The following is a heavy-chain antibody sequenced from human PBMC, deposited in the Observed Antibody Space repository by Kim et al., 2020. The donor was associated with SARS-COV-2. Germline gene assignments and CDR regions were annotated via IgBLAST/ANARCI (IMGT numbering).Heavy chain of an antibody. V-gene: IGHV3-48*03. CDR1: GFTFSSCE. CDR3: ARHTATAEWFDP. J-gene: IGHJ5*02. D-gene: IGHD4-17*01. CDR2: ISGSGTTI. Sequence: GGSLRLSCAVSGFTFSSCEIDWVRQAPGKGLEWVSYISGSGTTIYYADSVKGRFTISRDNAKNSVYLQMNSLRAEDTAVYYCARHTATAEWFDPWGQGTLVTVSS.